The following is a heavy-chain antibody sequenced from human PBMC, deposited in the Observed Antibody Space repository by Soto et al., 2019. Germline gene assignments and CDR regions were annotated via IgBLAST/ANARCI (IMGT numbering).Heavy chain of an antibody. CDR3: AKAAQTRYNWNDLGNWFDP. J-gene: IGHJ5*02. CDR1: GGTFSSYA. Sequence: QVQLVQSGAEVKKPGSSVKVSCKECGGTFSSYAIAWVRQAPGQGLEWMGGIVPIFGVANYAHKFQGRVAITADEATNTAYMELSSLRSDDTAVYYCAKAAQTRYNWNDLGNWFDPWGQGTLVTVSS. D-gene: IGHD1-1*01. CDR2: IVPIFGVA. V-gene: IGHV1-69*01.